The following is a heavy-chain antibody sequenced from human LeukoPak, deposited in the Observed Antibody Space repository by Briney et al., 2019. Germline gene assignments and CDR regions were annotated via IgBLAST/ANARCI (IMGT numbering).Heavy chain of an antibody. CDR3: ARSSGTGTFSY. CDR1: GDSISRSTYY. Sequence: SETLSLTCTVPGDSISRSTYYWAWIRQPPGKGLEWIGSVYYGRSPYFNPSLESRATISVDTFKNHFSLKMSSVTAADTAVYYCARSSGTGTFSYWGQGTLVTVSS. CDR2: VYYGRSP. J-gene: IGHJ4*02. D-gene: IGHD6-25*01. V-gene: IGHV4-39*02.